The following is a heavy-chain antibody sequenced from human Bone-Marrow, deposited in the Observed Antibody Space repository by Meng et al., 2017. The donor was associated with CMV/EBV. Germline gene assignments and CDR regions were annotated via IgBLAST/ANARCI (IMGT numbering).Heavy chain of an antibody. D-gene: IGHD1-26*01. CDR2: INSDGSST. V-gene: IGHV3-74*01. Sequence: GESLKISCAASGFTFSSYWMHWVRQAPGKGLVWVSRINSDGSSTSYADSVKGRFTISRDDAKSLLYLQMSSLRADDTAVYYCARELPASWEPFDYWGQGTLVTVSS. CDR1: GFTFSSYW. CDR3: ARELPASWEPFDY. J-gene: IGHJ4*02.